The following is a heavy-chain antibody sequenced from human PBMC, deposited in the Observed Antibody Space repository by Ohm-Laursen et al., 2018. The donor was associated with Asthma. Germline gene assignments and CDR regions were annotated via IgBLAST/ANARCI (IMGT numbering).Heavy chain of an antibody. J-gene: IGHJ3*02. V-gene: IGHV3-30*03. Sequence: SLRLSCAASGFTFSSYGMHWVRQAPGKGLEWVAVISYDGSNKYYADSAKGRFTISRDNSKNTLYLQMNSLRAEDTAVYYCARVRVGANNRSAFDIWGQGTMVTVSS. D-gene: IGHD1-26*01. CDR2: ISYDGSNK. CDR1: GFTFSSYG. CDR3: ARVRVGANNRSAFDI.